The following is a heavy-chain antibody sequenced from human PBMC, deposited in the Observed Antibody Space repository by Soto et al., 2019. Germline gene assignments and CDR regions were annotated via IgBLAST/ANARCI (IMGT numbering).Heavy chain of an antibody. J-gene: IGHJ4*02. Sequence: EGSLRLSCVASGFTFSSYALHWVRQAPGKGLEWVAVTSYDGSNKYYADSVEGRFTISRDNSKNTLYLQTSSLTTDDTAMYYCARDWETSATGLIDSWGQGTLVTVSS. CDR2: TSYDGSNK. D-gene: IGHD1-26*01. CDR3: ARDWETSATGLIDS. V-gene: IGHV3-30-3*01. CDR1: GFTFSSYA.